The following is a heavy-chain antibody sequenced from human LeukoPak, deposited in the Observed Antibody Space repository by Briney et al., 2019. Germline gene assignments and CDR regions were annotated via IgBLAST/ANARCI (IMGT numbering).Heavy chain of an antibody. CDR3: ARDPGGYSGVYFDY. Sequence: PGGSLRLSCAASGFTFSTYAMSWVRQAPGKGLEWVSAISGSGGSTYQSDSVKGRFTISRDNSKNTLYLQMNSLRVEDTAVYYCARDPGGYSGVYFDYWGQGTLVTVSS. CDR1: GFTFSTYA. V-gene: IGHV3-23*01. D-gene: IGHD5-12*01. J-gene: IGHJ4*02. CDR2: ISGSGGST.